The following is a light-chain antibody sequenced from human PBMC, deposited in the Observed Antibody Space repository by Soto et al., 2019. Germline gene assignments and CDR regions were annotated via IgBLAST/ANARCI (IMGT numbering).Light chain of an antibody. CDR2: DAS. J-gene: IGKJ4*01. Sequence: IVLAQSPTTLSLSPGERSTLSCIPIQIVSSYLAWYQQKPGQAPRLLIYDASNRATGIPARFSGSGSGTDFTLTISSLEPEDFAVYYCQQRSNWLPRAFGGGTKVDIK. CDR3: QQRSNWLPRA. CDR1: QIVSSY. V-gene: IGKV3-11*01.